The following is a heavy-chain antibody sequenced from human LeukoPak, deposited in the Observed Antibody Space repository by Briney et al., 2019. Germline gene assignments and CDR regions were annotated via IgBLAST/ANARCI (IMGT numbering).Heavy chain of an antibody. D-gene: IGHD3-10*01. CDR1: GFTFSSYW. V-gene: IGHV3-7*03. CDR2: IKQDGSEK. CDR3: ARAYYYGSGSYYKLFDY. J-gene: IGHJ4*02. Sequence: GGSLRLSCAASGFTFSSYWMSWVRQAAGKWLEWVANIKQDGSEKYYVDSVKGRFTISRDNAKNSLYLQMNSLRAEDTAVYYCARAYYYGSGSYYKLFDYWGQGTLVTVSS.